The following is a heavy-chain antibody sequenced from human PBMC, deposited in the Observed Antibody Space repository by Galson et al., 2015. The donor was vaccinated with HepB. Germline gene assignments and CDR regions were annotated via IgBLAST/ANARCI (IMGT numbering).Heavy chain of an antibody. J-gene: IGHJ4*02. CDR3: TKDTSSGWSGGYFDY. CDR1: GFTFDDYT. Sequence: SLRLSCAASGFTFDDYTMHWVRQAPGKGLEWVSLINWDGDSTFCADSVKGRFTISRDNSKNSLYLQMNSLRTEDSALYYCTKDTSSGWSGGYFDYWGQGTLVTVSS. V-gene: IGHV3-43*01. CDR2: INWDGDST. D-gene: IGHD6-19*01.